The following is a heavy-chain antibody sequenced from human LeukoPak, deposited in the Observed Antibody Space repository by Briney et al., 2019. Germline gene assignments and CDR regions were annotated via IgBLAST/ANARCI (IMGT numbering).Heavy chain of an antibody. Sequence: GESLKISCMGSGYTFTSYWMSCGRQIPGKGLEWMGRIDPTDSYTNYSPSFQGHVTISADKSISTAYLQWSSLKAPYTTVYYCARRYRSSWYAADYWGQGTLVTVSS. V-gene: IGHV5-10-1*01. D-gene: IGHD6-13*01. J-gene: IGHJ4*02. CDR1: GYTFTSYW. CDR3: ARRYRSSWYAADY. CDR2: IDPTDSYT.